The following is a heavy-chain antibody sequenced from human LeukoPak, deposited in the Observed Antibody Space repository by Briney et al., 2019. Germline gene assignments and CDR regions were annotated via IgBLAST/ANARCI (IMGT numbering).Heavy chain of an antibody. V-gene: IGHV4-34*01. CDR1: GGSLSGYY. Sequence: PSETLSLTCAVYGGSLSGYYRSWIRQPPGKGLEWIGEINHSGSTNYNPSLKSRVTISVDTSKNQFSLKLSSVTAADTAVYYCARGRPYDNVWGNYRRTNWFDPWGQGTLVTVSS. CDR3: ARGRPYDNVWGNYRRTNWFDP. CDR2: INHSGST. J-gene: IGHJ5*02. D-gene: IGHD3-16*02.